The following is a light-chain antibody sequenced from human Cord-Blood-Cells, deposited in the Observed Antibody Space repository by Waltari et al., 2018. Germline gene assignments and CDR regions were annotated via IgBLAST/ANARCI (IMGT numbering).Light chain of an antibody. CDR3: QQYGSSPLT. CDR1: PSVSSSY. Sequence: EIVLTKSPGTLSLSPGERATLSCRASPSVSSSYFAWYQQKPRQAPMLLIYGAASRATCIPDRFSGSRSETDFTLTISRLEPQDVAVYYCQQYGSSPLTFGGGTKVEIK. V-gene: IGKV3-20*01. J-gene: IGKJ4*01. CDR2: GAA.